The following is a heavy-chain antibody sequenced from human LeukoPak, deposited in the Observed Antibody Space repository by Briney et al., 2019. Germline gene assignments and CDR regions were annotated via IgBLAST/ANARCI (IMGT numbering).Heavy chain of an antibody. J-gene: IGHJ4*02. CDR1: GFSLSTSGVG. D-gene: IGHD3-22*01. CDR2: IYWDDDK. CDR3: AQVGDYYDSSGYYYGSSFDY. V-gene: IGHV2-5*02. Sequence: SGPTLVNPTQTLTLTCTFSGFSLSTSGVGVGWIRQPPGKALEWLALIYWDDDKRYSPSLKSRLTITKDTSKNQVVLTMTNMDPVDTATYYCAQVGDYYDSSGYYYGSSFDYWGQGTLVTVSS.